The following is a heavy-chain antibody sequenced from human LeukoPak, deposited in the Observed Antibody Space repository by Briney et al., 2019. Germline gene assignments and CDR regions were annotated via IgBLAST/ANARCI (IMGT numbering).Heavy chain of an antibody. V-gene: IGHV1-69*04. CDR2: IIPILGIA. CDR1: GGTFSSYA. Sequence: SVKVSCKGSGGTFSSYAISWVRQAPGQGLEWMGRIIPILGIANYAQKFQGRVTITADKSTSTAYMELSSLRSEDTAVYYCARGFPQDIVVVVAATYGMDVWGQGTTVTVSS. J-gene: IGHJ6*02. D-gene: IGHD2-15*01. CDR3: ARGFPQDIVVVVAATYGMDV.